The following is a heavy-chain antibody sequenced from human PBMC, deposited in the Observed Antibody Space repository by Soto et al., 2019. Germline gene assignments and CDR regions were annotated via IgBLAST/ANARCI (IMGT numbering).Heavy chain of an antibody. CDR2: ISDDGDKR. CDR1: GFTFSNYG. V-gene: IGHV3-30*18. Sequence: GGSLRLSCVGSGFTFSNYGMHWVRQPPGKGLEWVALISDDGDKRYYADSVRGRLIISRDNSKDTLYLQMNSLGPDDTAVYFCAKARVRIVGANSFDYWGQGTPVAVSS. CDR3: AKARVRIVGANSFDY. D-gene: IGHD1-26*01. J-gene: IGHJ4*02.